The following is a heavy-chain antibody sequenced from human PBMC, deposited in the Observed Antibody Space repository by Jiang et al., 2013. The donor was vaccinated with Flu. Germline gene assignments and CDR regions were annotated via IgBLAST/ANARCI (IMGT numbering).Heavy chain of an antibody. D-gene: IGHD5-12*01. CDR3: ARARGQYYGMDV. CDR1: GGSISSYY. J-gene: IGHJ6*02. Sequence: GLVKPSETLSLTCTVSGGSISSYYWSWIRQPPGKGLEWIGYIYYSGSTNYNPSLKSRVTISVDTSKNQFSLKLSSVTAADTAVYYCARARGQYYGMDVWGQGTTVTVSS. V-gene: IGHV4-59*01. CDR2: IYYSGST.